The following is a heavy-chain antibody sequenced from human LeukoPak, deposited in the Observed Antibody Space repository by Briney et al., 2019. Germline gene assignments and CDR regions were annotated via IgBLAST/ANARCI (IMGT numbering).Heavy chain of an antibody. Sequence: SETLSLTCTVSGGSISSYYWSWIRQPPGKGLEWIGYIYYSGSTNYNPSLKSRVTISVDTSKNQFSLKLSSVTAADTAVYYCARAPLSIAVAGEYDYWGQGTLVTVSS. CDR1: GGSISSYY. J-gene: IGHJ4*02. V-gene: IGHV4-59*01. CDR3: ARAPLSIAVAGEYDY. D-gene: IGHD6-19*01. CDR2: IYYSGST.